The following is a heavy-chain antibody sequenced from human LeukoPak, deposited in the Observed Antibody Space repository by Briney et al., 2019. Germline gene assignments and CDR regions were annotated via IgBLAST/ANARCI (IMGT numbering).Heavy chain of an antibody. Sequence: PGGSLRLSCAASGFTFDDYAMHWVRQAPGKGLEWVSGISWNSGSIGYADSVKGRFTISRDNAKNSLYLQMNSLRAEDTALYYCAKGGRYFDWLLDYFDYWGQGTLVTVSS. CDR3: AKGGRYFDWLLDYFDY. D-gene: IGHD3-9*01. J-gene: IGHJ4*02. V-gene: IGHV3-9*01. CDR2: ISWNSGSI. CDR1: GFTFDDYA.